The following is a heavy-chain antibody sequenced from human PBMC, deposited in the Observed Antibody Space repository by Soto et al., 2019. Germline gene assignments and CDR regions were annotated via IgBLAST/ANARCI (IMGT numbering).Heavy chain of an antibody. CDR1: GFIFSNYG. CDR2: ISYDGSNK. CDR3: AKWGYSGYGLGV. D-gene: IGHD1-26*01. Sequence: QEQLVESGGGVVQPGRSLRLSCSASGFIFSNYGILWVRQAPGKGLEWVASISYDGSNKYYADSVKGRFTISKDNSKNMVYLQMNSPRAEDTSVYYCAKWGYSGYGLGVWGQGTTVTVSS. J-gene: IGHJ6*02. V-gene: IGHV3-30*18.